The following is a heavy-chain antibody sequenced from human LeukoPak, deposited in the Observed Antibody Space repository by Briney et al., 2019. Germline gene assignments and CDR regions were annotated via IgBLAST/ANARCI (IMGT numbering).Heavy chain of an antibody. Sequence: GGSLRLSCAASGFTVSSNYMSWVRQAPGKGLEWVSVIYSGGSTYYADSVKGRFTISRDNSKNTLYLQMNSLRAEDTAVYYCAKDSLLWFGELLWYFDYWGQGTLVTVSS. CDR3: AKDSLLWFGELLWYFDY. CDR1: GFTVSSNY. J-gene: IGHJ4*02. D-gene: IGHD3-10*01. CDR2: IYSGGST. V-gene: IGHV3-53*05.